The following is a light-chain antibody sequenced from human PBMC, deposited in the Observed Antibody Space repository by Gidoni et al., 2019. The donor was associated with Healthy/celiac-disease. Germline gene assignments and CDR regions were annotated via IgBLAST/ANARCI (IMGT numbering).Light chain of an antibody. CDR2: EDN. Sequence: FMLPQPHSVSESPGKTVTISCTRRSGGIASNYVQWYQQSPGSSPTTVIYEDNQRPSGVPDRFSGSIDSSSNSASLTISGLKTEDEADYYCQSYDSSNPVVFGGGTKLTVL. V-gene: IGLV6-57*01. J-gene: IGLJ2*01. CDR1: SGGIASNY. CDR3: QSYDSSNPVV.